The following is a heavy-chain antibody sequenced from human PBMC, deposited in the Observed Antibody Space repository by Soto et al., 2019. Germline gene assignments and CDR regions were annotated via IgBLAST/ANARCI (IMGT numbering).Heavy chain of an antibody. J-gene: IGHJ4*02. CDR1: GFTFSDNW. D-gene: IGHD1-1*01. Sequence: PGGSLRLSCAASGFTFSDNWMSWVRQAPGKGLEWVAHINEDGSEKRYVDSVKVRFSISRENTEKSLYLQMNSLRAEDTAVYYCVTWNNNWSFWGQGTLVTVSS. CDR3: VTWNNNWSF. V-gene: IGHV3-7*01. CDR2: INEDGSEK.